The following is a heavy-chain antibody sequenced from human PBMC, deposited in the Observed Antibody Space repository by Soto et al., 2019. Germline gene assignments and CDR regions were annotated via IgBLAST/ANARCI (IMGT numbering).Heavy chain of an antibody. D-gene: IGHD3-22*01. J-gene: IGHJ4*02. CDR2: ISSSSSTI. Sequence: GGSLRLSCAASGFTFSSYSMNWVRQPPGKGLEWVSYISSSSSTIYYADSVQGRFTISRDNAKNSLYRQMHSLRDEDTAVYYCARDLERGIVVVMPLDYWGQGTLVTVSS. V-gene: IGHV3-48*02. CDR3: ARDLERGIVVVMPLDY. CDR1: GFTFSSYS.